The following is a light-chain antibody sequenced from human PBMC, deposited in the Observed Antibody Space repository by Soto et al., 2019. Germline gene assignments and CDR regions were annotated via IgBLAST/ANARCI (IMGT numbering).Light chain of an antibody. J-gene: IGKJ5*01. CDR1: QSISSY. CDR3: QQSYSTPIT. V-gene: IGKV1-39*01. Sequence: DIQMTQSPSSLFASVGDRVTITCRASQSISSYLNWYQQKPGKAPKLLIYAASSLQSGVPSRFSGSGSGTDFTLAISSRQPEDFATYYCQQSYSTPITCGLWTRLEIK. CDR2: AAS.